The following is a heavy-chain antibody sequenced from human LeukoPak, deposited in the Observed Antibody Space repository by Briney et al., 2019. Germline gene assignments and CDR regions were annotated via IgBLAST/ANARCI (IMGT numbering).Heavy chain of an antibody. CDR3: ARDALLAAAAPDPFDI. D-gene: IGHD6-13*01. CDR2: INPNSGGT. J-gene: IGHJ3*02. CDR1: GYTFTGYY. V-gene: IGHV1-2*02. Sequence: ASVKVSCKDSGYTFTGYYMHWVRQAPGLGLEWMGWINPNSGGTNYAQKFQGRVTMTRDTSISTAYMELSRLRSDDTAVYYCARDALLAAAAPDPFDIWGQGTMVTVSS.